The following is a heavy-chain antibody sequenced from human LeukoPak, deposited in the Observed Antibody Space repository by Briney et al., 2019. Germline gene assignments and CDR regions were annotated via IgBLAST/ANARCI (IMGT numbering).Heavy chain of an antibody. CDR1: GGTFSSYA. CDR3: ARANRQWLVRGGFDY. V-gene: IGHV1-69*13. D-gene: IGHD6-19*01. Sequence: GASVKVSCKASGGTFSSYAISWVRQAPGQGLEWMGGIIPIFGTANYAQKFQGRVTITADESTSTAYMELSSLRSEDTAVYYCARANRQWLVRGGFDYWGQGTLVTVSS. J-gene: IGHJ4*02. CDR2: IIPIFGTA.